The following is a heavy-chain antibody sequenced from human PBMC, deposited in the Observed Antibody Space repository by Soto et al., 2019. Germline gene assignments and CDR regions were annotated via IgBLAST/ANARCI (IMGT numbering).Heavy chain of an antibody. V-gene: IGHV1-69*01. Sequence: QVQLVQSGAEVKKPGSSVKVSCKASGGTFSSYAISWVRQAPGQGLEWMGGIIPIFGTANYAQTFQGRVTITADESTSTAYMELSSLRSEDTAVYYCATPVVIPSHAEYFQHWGQGTLVTVSS. D-gene: IGHD3-22*01. CDR2: IIPIFGTA. J-gene: IGHJ1*01. CDR3: ATPVVIPSHAEYFQH. CDR1: GGTFSSYA.